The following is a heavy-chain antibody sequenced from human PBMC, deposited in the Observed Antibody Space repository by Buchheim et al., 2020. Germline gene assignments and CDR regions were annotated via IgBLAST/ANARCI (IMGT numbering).Heavy chain of an antibody. Sequence: QVQLVQSGAEVKKPGASVKVSCKASGYTFTSFFMHWVRQAPGQGPEWMGIINPSGGITPYAQKFQGRVTMTRDTSTSTVYMELSSLRSEDTAVYYCARVPYDISGYYFFDYWGQGTL. D-gene: IGHD3-22*01. CDR1: GYTFTSFF. V-gene: IGHV1-46*01. CDR2: INPSGGIT. J-gene: IGHJ4*02. CDR3: ARVPYDISGYYFFDY.